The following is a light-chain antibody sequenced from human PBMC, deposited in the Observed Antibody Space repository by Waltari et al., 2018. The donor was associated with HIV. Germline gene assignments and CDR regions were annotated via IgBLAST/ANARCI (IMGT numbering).Light chain of an antibody. CDR3: QQYNNYFLT. V-gene: IGKV1-5*03. CDR2: PAS. CDR1: QSTSSW. Sequence: DIQMTQSPSTLSASVGDRVTITCRASQSTSSWLAWYQQKPGKAPKLLIYPASTLESGVPSRFSGSGSGTEFTLTISSLQPDDFATYYCQQYNNYFLTFGGGTKVEIK. J-gene: IGKJ4*01.